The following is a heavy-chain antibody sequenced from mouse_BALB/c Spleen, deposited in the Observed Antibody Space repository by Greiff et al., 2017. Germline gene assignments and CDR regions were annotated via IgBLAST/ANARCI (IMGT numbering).Heavy chain of an antibody. Sequence: DVKLVESGGGLVQPGGSLKLSCAASGFTFSSYGMSWVRQTPDKRLEWVATISSGGSYTYYPDSVKGRFTISRDNAKNTLYLQMSSLKSEDTAMYYCARHEGHYGNYGFAYWGQGTLVTVSA. D-gene: IGHD2-1*01. J-gene: IGHJ3*01. CDR2: ISSGGSYT. CDR3: ARHEGHYGNYGFAY. V-gene: IGHV5-6*03. CDR1: GFTFSSYG.